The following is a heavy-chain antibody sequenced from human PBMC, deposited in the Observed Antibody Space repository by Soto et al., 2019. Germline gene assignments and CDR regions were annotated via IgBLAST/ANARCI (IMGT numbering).Heavy chain of an antibody. CDR1: GYSISGGHY. Sequence: SVTLSLTCAASGYSISGGHYWGWIRQPPGKGLEWIESFSHSGRPYYNPSLKSRVTISIDTSKNQLSLKLSPVTAADTAVYYCARLNGGDAYDIWGQGTMVTVSS. V-gene: IGHV4-38-2*01. CDR3: ARLNGGDAYDI. J-gene: IGHJ3*02. CDR2: FSHSGRP. D-gene: IGHD7-27*01.